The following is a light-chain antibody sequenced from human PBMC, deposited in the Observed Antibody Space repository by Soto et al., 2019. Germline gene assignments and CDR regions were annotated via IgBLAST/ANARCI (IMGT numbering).Light chain of an antibody. CDR1: QGISKW. CDR2: QAS. J-gene: IGKJ4*01. V-gene: IGKV1-5*03. Sequence: DIQMTQSPSTLSASVGDRVTITCRASQGISKWLAWYQQKPGIAPKLLIYQASSLQSGVPSRFSGSGSGTEFTLTISSLQSEDFAVYYCQHYNNWPLTFGGGTKVDIK. CDR3: QHYNNWPLT.